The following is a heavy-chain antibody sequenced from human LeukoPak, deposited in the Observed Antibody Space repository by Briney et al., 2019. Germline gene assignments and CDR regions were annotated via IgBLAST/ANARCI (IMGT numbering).Heavy chain of an antibody. D-gene: IGHD4-17*01. CDR2: INPSGGST. CDR1: GYMFTTYY. CDR3: AREKSYGDYEDLDY. V-gene: IGHV1-46*01. J-gene: IGHJ4*02. Sequence: GASVKVSCKTSGYMFTTYYPHWVRQPPGQGLEWMGIINPSGGSTSYAQKFQGRVTMTRDMSTSTVYMELSSLRSEDTAVYYCAREKSYGDYEDLDYWGQGTLVTVSS.